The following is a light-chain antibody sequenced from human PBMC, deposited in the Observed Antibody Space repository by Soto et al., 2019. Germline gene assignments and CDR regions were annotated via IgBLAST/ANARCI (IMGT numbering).Light chain of an antibody. J-gene: IGKJ3*01. CDR1: RHVYINA. Sequence: VVLTQSPATLSLSPGDRATLSCRASRHVYINALGWYQQKPGRTPTLLIYGASTRATDIPDRFSATGSGTAFSLTISGVEPEDSAVYYCQQYGASPFTFGPGT. V-gene: IGKV3-20*01. CDR3: QQYGASPFT. CDR2: GAS.